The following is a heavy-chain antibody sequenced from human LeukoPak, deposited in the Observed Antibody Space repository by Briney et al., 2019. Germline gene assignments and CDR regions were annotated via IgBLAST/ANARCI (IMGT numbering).Heavy chain of an antibody. V-gene: IGHV1-3*04. D-gene: IGHD5-12*01. J-gene: IGHJ4*02. CDR2: VNTGNGNT. Sequence: ASVKVSCKASGYTFTSYTVHWVRQAPGHRLEWMGWVNTGNGNTKNSQRFQGRVTITRDTSASTAYMELGSLRSEDTAVYYCARVLGYSGYFDYWGQGTLVTVSP. CDR3: ARVLGYSGYFDY. CDR1: GYTFTSYT.